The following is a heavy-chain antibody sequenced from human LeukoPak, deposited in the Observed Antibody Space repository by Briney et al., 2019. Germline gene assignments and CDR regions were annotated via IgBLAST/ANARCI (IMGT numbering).Heavy chain of an antibody. V-gene: IGHV3-30*18. J-gene: IGHJ3*02. CDR3: AKRIIGSGWEDDAFDI. D-gene: IGHD6-19*01. CDR1: GFTFSSYG. Sequence: GGSLRLSCAASGFTFSSYGMHWVRQAPGKGLEWVAVISYDGSNKYYADSVKGRFTISRDNSKNTLYLQMNSLRAEDTAVYYCAKRIIGSGWEDDAFDIWGQGTMVTVSS. CDR2: ISYDGSNK.